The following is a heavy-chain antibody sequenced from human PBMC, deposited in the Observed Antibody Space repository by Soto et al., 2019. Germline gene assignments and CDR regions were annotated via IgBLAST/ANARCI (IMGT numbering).Heavy chain of an antibody. V-gene: IGHV4-34*01. CDR3: ARDPTVLRFLEWSTRRSGFDY. CDR1: GGSFSGYY. D-gene: IGHD3-3*01. CDR2: INHSGST. Sequence: QVQLQQWGAGLLKPSETLSLTCAVYGGSFSGYYWSWIRQPPGKGLEWIGEINHSGSTNYNPSLKSRVTISVDTSKNQFSLKLSSVTAADTAVYYCARDPTVLRFLEWSTRRSGFDYWGQGTLVTVSS. J-gene: IGHJ4*02.